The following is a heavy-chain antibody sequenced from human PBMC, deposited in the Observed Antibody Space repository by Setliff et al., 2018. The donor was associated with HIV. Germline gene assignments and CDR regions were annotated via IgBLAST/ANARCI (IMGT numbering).Heavy chain of an antibody. J-gene: IGHJ4*02. Sequence: PSETLSLTCAVSGDSISASYWNWIRQSPGGGLEWIGYIYYSGSTKYNPSLKRRVTISIDTSKNQFSLKLSSVTAADTAVYYCARGRGGVGATIDYWGQGTLGTVSS. CDR2: IYYSGST. D-gene: IGHD1-26*01. CDR3: ARGRGGVGATIDY. V-gene: IGHV4-59*01. CDR1: GDSISASY.